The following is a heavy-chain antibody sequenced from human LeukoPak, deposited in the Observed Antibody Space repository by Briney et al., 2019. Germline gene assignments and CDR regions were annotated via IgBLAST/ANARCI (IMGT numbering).Heavy chain of an antibody. CDR3: ARGAPLLWFGPCGMDV. CDR1: GYTFTSYD. D-gene: IGHD3-10*01. CDR2: MNPNSGNT. V-gene: IGHV1-8*01. Sequence: ASVKVSCKASGYTFTSYDINWVRQATGQGLEWMGWMNPNSGNTGYAQKFQGRVTMTRNTSISTAYMELSSLRSEDTAVYYCARGAPLLWFGPCGMDVWGQGTTVTVSS. J-gene: IGHJ6*02.